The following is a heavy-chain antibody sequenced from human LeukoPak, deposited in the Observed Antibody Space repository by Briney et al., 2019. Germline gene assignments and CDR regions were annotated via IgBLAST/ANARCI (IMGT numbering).Heavy chain of an antibody. D-gene: IGHD6-13*01. CDR1: GYTFNSYD. J-gene: IGHJ4*02. V-gene: IGHV1-8*01. CDR2: MNPNSGNT. Sequence: GASVKVSCKASGYTFNSYDINWVRQATGQGLEWMGWMNPNSGNTGYAQKFQGRVTMTRNASISTAHMVLSSLRPEDTAVYYCARGQGSHGQQLGDYWGQGTLVTVSS. CDR3: ARGQGSHGQQLGDY.